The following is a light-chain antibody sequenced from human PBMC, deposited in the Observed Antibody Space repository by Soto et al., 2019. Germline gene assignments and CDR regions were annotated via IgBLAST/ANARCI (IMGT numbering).Light chain of an antibody. V-gene: IGKV3-20*01. CDR2: GAS. CDR3: QHYGSAPT. CDR1: QSVGSGY. Sequence: EIVLTQSPGTLSLSPGERATLSSRASQSVGSGYLAWYQHKPGQAPRLLIYGASSRATGIPDRFSVSGSGTDFTLTISRLEPEDFAVYYCQHYGSAPTFGQGTRLEIK. J-gene: IGKJ5*01.